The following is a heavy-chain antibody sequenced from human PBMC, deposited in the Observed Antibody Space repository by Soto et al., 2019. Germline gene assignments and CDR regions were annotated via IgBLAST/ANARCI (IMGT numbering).Heavy chain of an antibody. V-gene: IGHV3-21*01. Sequence: WGSLRLSCAASGFTFSSYSINCFRHSPGKWLEWVSSISSSSSYIYYADSVKGRFTISRDNAKNSLYLQMNSLRAEDTAVYYCARVYDSSGYYYNYWGQGTLVTVSP. CDR3: ARVYDSSGYYYNY. D-gene: IGHD3-22*01. CDR2: ISSSSSYI. J-gene: IGHJ4*02. CDR1: GFTFSSYS.